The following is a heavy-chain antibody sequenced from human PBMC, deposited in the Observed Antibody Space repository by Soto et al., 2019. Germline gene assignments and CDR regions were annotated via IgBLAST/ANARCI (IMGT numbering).Heavy chain of an antibody. CDR1: GYTLTDLC. CDR2: FDPEEGET. V-gene: IGHV1-24*01. J-gene: IGHJ6*02. CDR3: ATVPRAYYDGLDV. Sequence: ASVKVSCKVYGYTLTDLCMHWVRQAPGKGLEWMGGFDPEEGETNYAQKFQGRVTMTEDTSRDTAYMELSSLRSDDTAVYYCATVPRAYYDGLDVWGQGTTVTVSS.